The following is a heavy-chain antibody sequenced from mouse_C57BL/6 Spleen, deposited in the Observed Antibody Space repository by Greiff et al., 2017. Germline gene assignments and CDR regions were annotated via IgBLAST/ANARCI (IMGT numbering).Heavy chain of an antibody. CDR2: ISSGSSTI. Sequence: EVQRVESGGGLVKPGGSLKLSCAASGFTFSDYGMHWVRQAPEKGLGWVAYISSGSSTIYYADTVKGRFTISRDNAKNNLFLQRTSLRSEDTAMSYCAKGYSTFDYWGQGTTLTVSS. J-gene: IGHJ2*01. V-gene: IGHV5-17*01. CDR1: GFTFSDYG. D-gene: IGHD2-5*01. CDR3: AKGYSTFDY.